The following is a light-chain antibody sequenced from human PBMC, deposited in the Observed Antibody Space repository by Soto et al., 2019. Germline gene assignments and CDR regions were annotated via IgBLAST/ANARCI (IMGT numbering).Light chain of an antibody. V-gene: IGLV2-11*01. J-gene: IGLJ2*01. Sequence: QSALTQPRSVSGSPGQSVTISCTGTSSDVGGYNYVSWYQQHPGKAPKLIIYDVTKRPSGVPDRFSGSKSDNTASLTISGLQAEDESDYYCCSYEGSYTLFGGGTKLTVL. CDR3: CSYEGSYTL. CDR1: SSDVGGYNY. CDR2: DVT.